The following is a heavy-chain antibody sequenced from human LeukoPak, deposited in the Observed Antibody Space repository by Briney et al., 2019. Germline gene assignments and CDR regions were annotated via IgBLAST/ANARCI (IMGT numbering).Heavy chain of an antibody. CDR2: IYTSGST. J-gene: IGHJ3*02. CDR3: ARYEKAVLDAFDI. CDR1: GNSISSGDNY. D-gene: IGHD3-16*01. Sequence: SETLSLTCTVSGNSISSGDNYWSWIRQPAGKGLEWIGRIYTSGSTNYNPSLKSRVTISGDTSKNQFSLKLSSVTAADTAVYYCARYEKAVLDAFDIWGQGTMVTVSS. V-gene: IGHV4-61*02.